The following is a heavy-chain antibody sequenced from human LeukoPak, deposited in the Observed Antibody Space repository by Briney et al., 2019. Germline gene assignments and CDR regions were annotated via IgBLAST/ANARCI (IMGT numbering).Heavy chain of an antibody. V-gene: IGHV3-7*01. CDR1: GFTFSSYW. Sequence: GGSLRLSCAASGFTFSSYWMSWVRQAPGKGLEWVANIKQDGSEKYYVDSVKGRFTISRDNAKNSLYLQMNSLRAEDTAVYYCARDYCSSTSCYGEDYYYGMDVWGQGTTVTVSS. D-gene: IGHD2-2*01. CDR2: IKQDGSEK. CDR3: ARDYCSSTSCYGEDYYYGMDV. J-gene: IGHJ6*02.